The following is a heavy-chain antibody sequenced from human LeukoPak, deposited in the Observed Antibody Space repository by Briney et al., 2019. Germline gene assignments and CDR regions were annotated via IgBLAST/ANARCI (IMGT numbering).Heavy chain of an antibody. CDR2: IIPIFGLT. V-gene: IGHV1-69*01. D-gene: IGHD2-21*02. Sequence: SVTVSCKACGCTFSSYAISWVRQASGQGLAWMGVIIPIFGLTNYAQKFQRAVTITADESTSTAYMELSTLRSEATAVYYCASSVALSLGDRYFDLWGRGTLVTVSS. J-gene: IGHJ2*01. CDR1: GCTFSSYA. CDR3: ASSVALSLGDRYFDL.